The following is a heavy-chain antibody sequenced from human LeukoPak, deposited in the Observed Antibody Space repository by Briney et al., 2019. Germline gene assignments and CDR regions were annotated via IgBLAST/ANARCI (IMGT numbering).Heavy chain of an antibody. D-gene: IGHD3-10*01. CDR1: GFTFSDYY. V-gene: IGHV3-11*05. CDR2: ISKSSSST. J-gene: IGHJ4*02. CDR3: ARVRSSGSPLDY. Sequence: GGSLRLSCAASGFTFSDYYMSCIRQAPGKGLEWVSYISKSSSSTNYADSVKGRFSISRDNAKNSLYLQLNSLTVEDTAVYYCARVRSSGSPLDYWGQGTLVTVSS.